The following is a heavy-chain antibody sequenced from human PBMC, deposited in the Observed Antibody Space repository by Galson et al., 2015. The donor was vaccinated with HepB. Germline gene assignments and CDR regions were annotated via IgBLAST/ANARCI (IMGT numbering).Heavy chain of an antibody. J-gene: IGHJ4*02. V-gene: IGHV7-4-1*01. CDR2: INTKTGNP. CDR3: ARGRQWPDY. Sequence: CKASGYTFTTYDMNWVRQAPGQGLEWMGCINTKTGNPTFAQGFTGRFVFSLDTSVSTAFLQIASLKPEDTGVYYCARGRQWPDYWGQGTLVTVSS. CDR1: GYTFTTYD. D-gene: IGHD6-19*01.